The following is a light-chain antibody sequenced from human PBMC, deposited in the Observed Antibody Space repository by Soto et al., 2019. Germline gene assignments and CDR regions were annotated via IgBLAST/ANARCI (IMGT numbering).Light chain of an antibody. J-gene: IGKJ4*01. CDR2: DGS. CDR3: QQRRNWPPLT. Sequence: XXLSPGERATLSCRASENVDIYLAWYQQKPGQAPRLLIYDGSNRATGIPARFSGSGSGTDFTLTISRLEPEDFAVYYCQQRRNWPPLTFGGGTRVEIK. CDR1: ENVDIY. V-gene: IGKV3-11*01.